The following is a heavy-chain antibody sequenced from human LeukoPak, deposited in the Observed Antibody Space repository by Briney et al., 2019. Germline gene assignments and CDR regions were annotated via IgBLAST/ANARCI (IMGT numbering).Heavy chain of an antibody. V-gene: IGHV4-39*01. CDR3: ARTSRITMVRGVIITDHFDY. J-gene: IGHJ4*02. CDR1: GGSISSSSYY. Sequence: SETLSLTCTVSGGSISSSSYYWGWIRQPPGKGLEWIGSIYYSGSTYYNPSLKSRVTISVDTSKNQFSLKLSSVTAADTAVYYCARTSRITMVRGVIITDHFDYWGQGTLVTASS. CDR2: IYYSGST. D-gene: IGHD3-10*01.